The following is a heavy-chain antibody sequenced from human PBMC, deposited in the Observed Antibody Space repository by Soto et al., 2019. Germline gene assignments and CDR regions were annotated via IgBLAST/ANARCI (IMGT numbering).Heavy chain of an antibody. CDR2: MNPNNGNT. D-gene: IGHD4-17*01. CDR3: AGGEGGLRYYYGMDV. CDR1: GYKFTSYD. V-gene: IGHV1-8*01. Sequence: QVQLVQSGAEVKKPGASVKVSCKASGYKFTSYDINWVRQATGQGLEWMGWMNPNNGNTGFAQKFQGRVTMTRNTSITTAYMELSGLRSDDTAVYYCAGGEGGLRYYYGMDVWGQGTTVTVSS. J-gene: IGHJ6*02.